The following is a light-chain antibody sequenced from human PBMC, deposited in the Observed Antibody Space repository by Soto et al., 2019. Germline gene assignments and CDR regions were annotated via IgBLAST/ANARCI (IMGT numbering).Light chain of an antibody. CDR1: QSLLHSNGNTD. J-gene: IGKJ1*01. CDR2: TVS. CDR3: LQGTHWPPT. Sequence: EVVMIQSPLSLAVTLGQPASISCRSSQSLLHSNGNTDLNRFQVRPVQSPMRLIYTVSNRDSGVPDRFSGSASGNDFTLTISRVEAEDGGVYYCLQGTHWPPTFGRGTKVEIK. V-gene: IGKV2-30*02.